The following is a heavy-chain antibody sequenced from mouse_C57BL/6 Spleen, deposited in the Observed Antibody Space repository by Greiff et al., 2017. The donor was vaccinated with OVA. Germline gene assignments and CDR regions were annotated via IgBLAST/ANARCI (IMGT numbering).Heavy chain of an antibody. Sequence: VHLVESGAELVRPGASVTLSCKASGYTFTDYEMHWVKQTPVHGLEWIGAIDPETGGTAYNQKFKGKAILTADKSSSTAYMELRSLTSEDSAVYYCTRYGTLSYWYFDVWGTGTTVTVSS. CDR2: IDPETGGT. CDR3: TRYGTLSYWYFDV. CDR1: GYTFTDYE. D-gene: IGHD1-1*01. V-gene: IGHV1-15*01. J-gene: IGHJ1*03.